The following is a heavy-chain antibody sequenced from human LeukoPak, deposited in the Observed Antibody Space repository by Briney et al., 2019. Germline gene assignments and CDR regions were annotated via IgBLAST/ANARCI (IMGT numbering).Heavy chain of an antibody. J-gene: IGHJ4*02. CDR2: IIPIFGTA. Sequence: GASVKVSCKASGGTFSSYAISWVRQAPGQRLEWMGGIIPIFGTANYAQKFQGRVTITADESTSTAYMELSSLRSEDTAVYYCARIPVPEWELLPESDYWGQGTLVTVSS. V-gene: IGHV1-69*13. CDR3: ARIPVPEWELLPESDY. CDR1: GGTFSSYA. D-gene: IGHD1-26*01.